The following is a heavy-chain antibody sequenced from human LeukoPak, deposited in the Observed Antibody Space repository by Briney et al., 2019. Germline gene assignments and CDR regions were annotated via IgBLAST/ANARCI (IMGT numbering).Heavy chain of an antibody. V-gene: IGHV4-34*01. CDR2: INHSGST. CDR3: ARGKSGDYVYFDY. CDR1: GGSFSGYY. Sequence: PSETLSLTCAVYGGSFSGYYWSWIRQPPGKGLEWIGEINHSGSTNYNPSLKSRLTISVDTSKNQFSLKLSSVTAADTAVYYCARGKSGDYVYFDYWGQGTLVTVSS. J-gene: IGHJ4*02. D-gene: IGHD4-17*01.